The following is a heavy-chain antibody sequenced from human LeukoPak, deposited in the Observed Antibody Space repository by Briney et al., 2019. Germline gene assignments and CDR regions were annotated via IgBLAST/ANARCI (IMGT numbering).Heavy chain of an antibody. V-gene: IGHV4-59*01. CDR2: IYYSGST. Sequence: SETLSLTCTVSGGSISSYYWSWIRQPPGKGLEWIGYIYYSGSTNYNPSLKSRVTISVDTSKNQFSPKLSSVTAADTAVYYCARSYYYDSSGYYYYYYGMDVWGQGTTVTVSS. J-gene: IGHJ6*02. CDR3: ARSYYYDSSGYYYYYYGMDV. D-gene: IGHD3-22*01. CDR1: GGSISSYY.